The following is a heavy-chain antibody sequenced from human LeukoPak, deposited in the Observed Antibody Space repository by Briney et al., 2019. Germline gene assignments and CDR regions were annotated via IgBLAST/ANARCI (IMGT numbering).Heavy chain of an antibody. V-gene: IGHV4-34*01. CDR3: ARLLGIAAAGLDY. D-gene: IGHD6-13*01. CDR2: INHSGST. CDR1: GGSFSGYY. Sequence: PSETLSLTCAVYGGSFSGYYWSWIRQPPGKGPEWIGEINHSGSTNYNPSLKSRVTISVDTSKNQFSLKLSSVTAADTAVYYCARLLGIAAAGLDYWGQGTLVTVSS. J-gene: IGHJ4*02.